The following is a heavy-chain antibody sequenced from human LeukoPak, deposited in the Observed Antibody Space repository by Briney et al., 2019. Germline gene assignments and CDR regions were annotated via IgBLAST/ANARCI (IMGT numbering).Heavy chain of an antibody. D-gene: IGHD4-17*01. V-gene: IGHV3-20*04. Sequence: GGSLRLSCAASGFNFDDYGMSWVRQAPGKGLEWVSGSNWNGGNTGYADSVKGRFTVSRDNARKSLFLQMNSLRVEDTALYYCARDLYGDYGFDTWGQGTLVTVSS. CDR1: GFNFDDYG. CDR2: SNWNGGNT. CDR3: ARDLYGDYGFDT. J-gene: IGHJ3*02.